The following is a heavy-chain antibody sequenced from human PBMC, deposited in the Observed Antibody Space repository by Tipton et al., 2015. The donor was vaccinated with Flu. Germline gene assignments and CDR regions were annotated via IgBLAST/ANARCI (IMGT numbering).Heavy chain of an antibody. CDR3: ATTTYYYGSGTHDY. CDR2: IHRAGNT. J-gene: IGHJ4*02. CDR1: GDSIRSDYF. Sequence: TLSLTCLVSGDSIRSDYFWGWIRQPPGKGLEWIGNIHRAGNTYYNPSLKSRVSMSIDRSKNQFSLKLTSVTAADTAVYFCATTTYYYGSGTHDYWGQGTLVTVSS. D-gene: IGHD3-10*01. V-gene: IGHV4-38-2*01.